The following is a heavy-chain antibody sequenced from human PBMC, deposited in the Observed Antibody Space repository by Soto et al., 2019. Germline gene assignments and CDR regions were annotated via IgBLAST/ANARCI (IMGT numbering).Heavy chain of an antibody. D-gene: IGHD7-27*01. Sequence: SQTLSLTCAISGDSVSSNSAAWNWIRQSPSRGLEWLGRTYYRSKWYNDYAVSVKSRITINPDTSKNQFYLQLNSVTPEDTAVYYCARDLDRTHWGSGAFDIWGQGTMVTVSS. CDR3: ARDLDRTHWGSGAFDI. V-gene: IGHV6-1*01. CDR2: TYYRSKWYN. J-gene: IGHJ3*02. CDR1: GDSVSSNSAA.